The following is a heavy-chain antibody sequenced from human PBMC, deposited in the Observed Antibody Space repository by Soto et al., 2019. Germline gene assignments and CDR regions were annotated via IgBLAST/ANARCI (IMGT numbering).Heavy chain of an antibody. J-gene: IGHJ4*02. CDR2: IRSKANSYAT. CDR1: GFTFSGSA. CDR3: TTQYPDDMIRK. V-gene: IGHV3-73*01. D-gene: IGHD3-22*01. Sequence: HPGGSLRLSCEASGFTFSGSAMHWVRQASGKGLEWVGRIRSKANSYATAYAASVKGRFSISRDESKNTAYLQMNRLKTEDTAVYNCTTQYPDDMIRKWGQGTQATVSS.